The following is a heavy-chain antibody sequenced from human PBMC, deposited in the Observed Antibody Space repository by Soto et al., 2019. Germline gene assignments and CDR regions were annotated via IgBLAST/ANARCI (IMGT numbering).Heavy chain of an antibody. V-gene: IGHV4-59*01. CDR2: IYYSGST. CDR3: ARGGVGWFDP. D-gene: IGHD1-26*01. CDR1: GGSISSYY. Sequence: PSETLSLTCTVSGGSISSYYWSWIRQPPGKGLEWIGYIYYSGSTNYNPSLKSRVTISVDTSKNQFSLKLSSVTAADTAVNYCARGGVGWFDPWGQGTLVTVSS. J-gene: IGHJ5*02.